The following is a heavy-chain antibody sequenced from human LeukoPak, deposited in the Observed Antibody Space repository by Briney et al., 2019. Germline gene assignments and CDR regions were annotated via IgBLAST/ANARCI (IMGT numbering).Heavy chain of an antibody. CDR2: ISWNSGSI. CDR3: AKDLGAGGAFDI. V-gene: IGHV3-9*03. J-gene: IGHJ3*02. CDR1: GFTFDDYA. D-gene: IGHD3-10*01. Sequence: GGSLRLSCAASGFTFDDYAMLWVRQAPGKGLEWVSGISWNSGSIGYADSVKGRFTISKDNAKNSLYLQMNSLRAEDMALYYCAKDLGAGGAFDIWGQGTMVTVSS.